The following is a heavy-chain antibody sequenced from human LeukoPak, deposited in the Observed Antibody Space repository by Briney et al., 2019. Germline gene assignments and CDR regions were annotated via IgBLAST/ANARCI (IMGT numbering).Heavy chain of an antibody. Sequence: PGGSLRLSCAASGFTFSSYSMNWVRQAPGKGLEWVSSISSSSSYIYYADSVKGRFTISRDNAKNSLYLQMNSLRAEDTAVYYCARSSKSSITIFGSASDYWGQGTLVTVSS. CDR2: ISSSSSYI. CDR1: GFTFSSYS. J-gene: IGHJ4*02. V-gene: IGHV3-21*01. CDR3: ARSSKSSITIFGSASDY. D-gene: IGHD3-3*01.